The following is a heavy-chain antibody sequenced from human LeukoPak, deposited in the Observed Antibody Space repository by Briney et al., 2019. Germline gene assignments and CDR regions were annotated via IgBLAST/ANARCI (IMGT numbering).Heavy chain of an antibody. CDR1: GFTFSDYY. D-gene: IGHD5-18*01. J-gene: IGHJ4*02. V-gene: IGHV3-11*05. CDR3: ARGSGKKLWLSDFDY. Sequence: PGGSLRLSCAASGFTFSDYYMSWIRQAQGKGLGWVSYIRSSSSYTNYPDSVKGRFPISRDNAKNSLYLQMNRLRAEDTAVYYCARGSGKKLWLSDFDYWGQGPLVTVSS. CDR2: IRSSSSYT.